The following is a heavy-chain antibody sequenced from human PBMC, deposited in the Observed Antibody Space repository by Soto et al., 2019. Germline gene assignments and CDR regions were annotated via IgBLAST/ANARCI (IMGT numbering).Heavy chain of an antibody. CDR2: ISAYNGNT. D-gene: IGHD6-13*01. CDR3: ARDLYSSSWYYWFDP. J-gene: IGHJ5*02. V-gene: IGHV1-18*01. Sequence: ASVKVSCKASGYTFTSYGISWVRQAPGQGLEWMGWISAYNGNTNYAQKLQGRVTMTTDTSTSTAYMELRSLRSDDTAVYYCARDLYSSSWYYWFDPWDQGPLVTVSS. CDR1: GYTFTSYG.